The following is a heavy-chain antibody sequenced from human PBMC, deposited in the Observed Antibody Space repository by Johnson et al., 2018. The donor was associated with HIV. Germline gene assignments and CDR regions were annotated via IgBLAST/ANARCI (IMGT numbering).Heavy chain of an antibody. CDR3: AREALDAFDI. V-gene: IGHV3-7*01. Sequence: VQLVESGGGLVKPGGSLRLSCAASGFTFSDYYMTWVRQAPRKGLEWVANIKQDGSENYYVDSVKGRFTISRDNAKNSLYLQMNSLRAEDTAVYYCAREALDAFDIWGQGTMVTVSS. CDR1: GFTFSDYY. J-gene: IGHJ3*02. CDR2: IKQDGSEN.